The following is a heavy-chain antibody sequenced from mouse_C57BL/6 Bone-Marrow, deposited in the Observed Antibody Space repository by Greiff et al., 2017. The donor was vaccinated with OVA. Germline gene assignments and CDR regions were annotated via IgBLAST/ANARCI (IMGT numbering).Heavy chain of an antibody. CDR2: ISDGGSYT. Sequence: EVMLVESGGGLVKPGGSLKLSCAASGFTFSSYAMSWVRQTPETRLEWVATISDGGSYTYYPDNVKGRFTISRDNAKNNLYLQMSHLKSEDTAMYYCARDGYYGSSLYAMDYWGQGTSVTVSS. D-gene: IGHD1-1*01. V-gene: IGHV5-4*01. J-gene: IGHJ4*01. CDR3: ARDGYYGSSLYAMDY. CDR1: GFTFSSYA.